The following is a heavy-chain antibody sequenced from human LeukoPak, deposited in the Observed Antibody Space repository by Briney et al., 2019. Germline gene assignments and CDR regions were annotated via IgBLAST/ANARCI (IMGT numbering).Heavy chain of an antibody. Sequence: PSETLSLTCTVSGGSINNGGYYWSWIRQHPGKGLEWIGYIYYSGCSYYNPSLRSRVTISVDTSKNHFSLKLSSVTAADTAVYYCARNRDGYNSFDYWGQGTLVTVSS. CDR2: IYYSGCS. CDR1: GGSINNGGYY. J-gene: IGHJ4*02. CDR3: ARNRDGYNSFDY. V-gene: IGHV4-31*03. D-gene: IGHD5-24*01.